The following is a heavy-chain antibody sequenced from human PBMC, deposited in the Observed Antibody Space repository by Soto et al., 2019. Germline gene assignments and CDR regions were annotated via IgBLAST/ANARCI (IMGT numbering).Heavy chain of an antibody. CDR3: ARTWAQQLVRCAFDI. CDR1: GFTFSSYS. V-gene: IGHV3-21*01. D-gene: IGHD6-13*01. J-gene: IGHJ3*02. CDR2: ISSSSSYI. Sequence: EVQLVESGGGLVKPGGSLRLSCAASGFTFSSYSMNWVRQAPGKGLEWVSSISSSSSYIYYADSVKGRFTISRDNAKNSLYLQMNSLRAEDTAVYYCARTWAQQLVRCAFDIWGQGKMVTVSS.